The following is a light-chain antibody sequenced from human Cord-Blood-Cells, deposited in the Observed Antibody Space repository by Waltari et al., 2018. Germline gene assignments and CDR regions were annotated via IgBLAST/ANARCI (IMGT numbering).Light chain of an antibody. Sequence: QSALTQPASVSGSPGQSITISCTGTSSDVGSYNLDSWYQQHPGKAPNLMIYEVSKRPSGVSNRFSGSKSGNTASLTISGLQAEDEADYYCCSYAGSSTFLYVFGTGTKVTVL. CDR1: SSDVGSYNL. J-gene: IGLJ1*01. V-gene: IGLV2-23*02. CDR2: EVS. CDR3: CSYAGSSTFLYV.